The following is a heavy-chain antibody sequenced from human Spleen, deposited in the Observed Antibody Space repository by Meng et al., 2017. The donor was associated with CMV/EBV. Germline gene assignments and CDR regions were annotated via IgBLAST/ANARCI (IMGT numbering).Heavy chain of an antibody. D-gene: IGHD3-3*02. CDR3: TRPLAFLNAFDI. CDR1: GFTFTGYW. CDR2: IKSDGSST. J-gene: IGHJ3*02. V-gene: IGHV3-74*01. Sequence: GGSLRLSCAASGFTFTGYWMHWVRQAPGKGLVWVSRIKSDGSSTTYADSVKGRFTISRDNAKNTLYLQMNSLRAEDTAVYYCTRPLAFLNAFDIWGQGTMVTVSS.